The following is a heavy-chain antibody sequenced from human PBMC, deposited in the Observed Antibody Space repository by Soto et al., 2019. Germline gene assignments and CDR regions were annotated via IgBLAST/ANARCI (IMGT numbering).Heavy chain of an antibody. CDR3: ARSSIGYCSSTSCPGYYYYGMDV. Sequence: QVQLVQSGAEVKKPGASVKVSCKASGYTFTGYYMHWVRQAPGQGLEWMGWINPNSGGTNYAQKVQGWVTMTRDTSISTAYMELSRLRSDDTAVYYCARSSIGYCSSTSCPGYYYYGMDVWGQGTTVTVSS. CDR1: GYTFTGYY. CDR2: INPNSGGT. D-gene: IGHD2-2*03. J-gene: IGHJ6*02. V-gene: IGHV1-2*04.